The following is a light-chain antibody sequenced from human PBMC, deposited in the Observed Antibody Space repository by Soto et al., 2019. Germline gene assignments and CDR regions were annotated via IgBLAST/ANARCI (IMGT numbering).Light chain of an antibody. V-gene: IGKV3D-20*02. J-gene: IGKJ1*01. CDR3: QPRSNWPWT. CDR2: GAS. CDR1: QSVSSSY. Sequence: EIVLPQSPGTMYLSPGARATLSCRASQSVSSSYLAWYQKTPGQATRLLIYGASSRDTGIPDRLRGSGSGTDVTLTISSLEPEELAVDDGQPRSNWPWTFGQGTKVDI.